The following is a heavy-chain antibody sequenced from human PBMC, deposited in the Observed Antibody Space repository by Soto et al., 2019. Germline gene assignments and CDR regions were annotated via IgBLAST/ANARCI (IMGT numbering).Heavy chain of an antibody. V-gene: IGHV4-39*01. CDR3: ARMGDFWSGPGELEP. D-gene: IGHD3-3*01. CDR1: GGSISSSNDY. CDR2: VYYNGFT. Sequence: QLQLRESGPGLVKPSETLSLTCTVSGGSISSSNDYWAWIRQSPGKGLEWIGSVYYNGFTYYNPSLKSRVTISVDTSKNQFSLKLTSVTAADTAVYYCARMGDFWSGPGELEPWGQGTLVTVSS. J-gene: IGHJ5*02.